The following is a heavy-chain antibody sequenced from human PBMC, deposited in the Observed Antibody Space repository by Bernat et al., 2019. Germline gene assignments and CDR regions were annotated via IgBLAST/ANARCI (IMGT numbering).Heavy chain of an antibody. CDR1: GFMFSSYG. CDR2: IWYDGSNK. Sequence: QVQLVESGGGVVQPGRSLRLSCAASGFMFSSYGMHWVRQAPGKGLEWVAVIWYDGSNKYYADSVKGRFTISRDNSKNTLYLQMNSLRAEDTAVYYCAREMGAVAALPFHQIGGAFDIWGQGTMVTVSS. D-gene: IGHD6-19*01. CDR3: AREMGAVAALPFHQIGGAFDI. J-gene: IGHJ3*02. V-gene: IGHV3-33*01.